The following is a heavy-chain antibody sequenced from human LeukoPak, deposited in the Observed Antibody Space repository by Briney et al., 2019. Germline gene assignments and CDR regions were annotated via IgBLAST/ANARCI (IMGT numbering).Heavy chain of an antibody. CDR3: TRYDSSRFDP. J-gene: IGHJ5*02. CDR2: IAYDGSRK. Sequence: GGSLRLSCAASGFTFSSYXXXXXRQAPGKGLEWVTGIAYDGSRKHYADSVKGRFTISRDNSRNTMDLQMNSLRVEDTAVYHCTRYDSSRFDPWGQGTLAIGSA. D-gene: IGHD3-3*01. CDR1: GFTFSSYX. V-gene: IGHV3-30*03.